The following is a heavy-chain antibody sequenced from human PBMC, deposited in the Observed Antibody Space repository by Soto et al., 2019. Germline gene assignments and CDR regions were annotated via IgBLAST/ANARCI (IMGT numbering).Heavy chain of an antibody. J-gene: IGHJ6*02. CDR2: IWPGDSEI. D-gene: IGHD3-22*01. Sequence: PGESLKISCKASGYSFSSYWIAWVRQMPGKGLEWMGIIWPGDSEIRYSPSFQGQVSISADKSISTAYLQWSSLKASDTAMYYCARNRGNYYDTREYGMDVWGQGTTVTVSS. CDR1: GYSFSSYW. V-gene: IGHV5-51*01. CDR3: ARNRGNYYDTREYGMDV.